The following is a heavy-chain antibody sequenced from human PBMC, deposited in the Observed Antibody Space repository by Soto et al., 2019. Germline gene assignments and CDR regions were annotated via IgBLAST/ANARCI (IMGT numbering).Heavy chain of an antibody. D-gene: IGHD2-15*01. CDR2: IIPMFAAS. CDR3: ARGGIVAVPAALSSYHDYTNYRFDS. J-gene: IGHJ4*02. Sequence: QVQLAQSGAEVRKPGSSVKVSCGASGGSFSDFAFSWVRQAPGQGLEWMGGIIPMFAASKYAQRFQARVTSTADESTNTVYLALSSLTSDDTATYYCARGGIVAVPAALSSYHDYTNYRFDSWGQGTLVTVSS. V-gene: IGHV1-69*01. CDR1: GGSFSDFA.